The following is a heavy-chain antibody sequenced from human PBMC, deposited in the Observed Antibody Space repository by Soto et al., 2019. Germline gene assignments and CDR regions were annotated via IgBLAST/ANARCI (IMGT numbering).Heavy chain of an antibody. Sequence: EVQLVESGGGLVQPGGSLRLSCAASGFTVSSNYMSWVRQAPGKGLEWVSVIYSGGSTYYADSVKGRFTISRDNSKNTLDLQMNSLRAEDTAVYYCAREDLGLVYGMDVWGQGTTVTVSS. CDR2: IYSGGST. CDR1: GFTVSSNY. J-gene: IGHJ6*02. V-gene: IGHV3-66*01. D-gene: IGHD1-26*01. CDR3: AREDLGLVYGMDV.